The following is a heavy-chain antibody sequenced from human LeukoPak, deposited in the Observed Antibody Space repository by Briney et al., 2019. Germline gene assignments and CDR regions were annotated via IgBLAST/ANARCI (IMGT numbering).Heavy chain of an antibody. J-gene: IGHJ4*02. CDR2: ISGSGGST. CDR1: GFTFSSYA. V-gene: IGHV3-23*01. D-gene: IGHD2-2*01. Sequence: GGSLRLSCAASGFTFSSYAMSWVRQAPGKGLEWVSAISGSGGSTYYADSVKGRFTISRDNSKNTLYLQMNSLRAEDTAVYYCAKGPRCSSTSCYGTHYFDYWGQGTLVTVSS. CDR3: AKGPRCSSTSCYGTHYFDY.